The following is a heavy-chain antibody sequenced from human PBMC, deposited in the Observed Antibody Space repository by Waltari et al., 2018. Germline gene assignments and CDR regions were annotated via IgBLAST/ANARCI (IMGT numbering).Heavy chain of an antibody. Sequence: QVQLQQWGAGLLKPSETLSLTCAVYGGSFSGYYWSWIRQPPGKGLEWIGEVNHSGSTNYNPSLKSRVTISVDTSKNQFSLKLSSVTAADTAVYCCARAGIAAAGSGNWFDPWGQGTLVTVSS. V-gene: IGHV4-34*01. CDR3: ARAGIAAAGSGNWFDP. CDR2: VNHSGST. CDR1: GGSFSGYY. J-gene: IGHJ5*02. D-gene: IGHD6-13*01.